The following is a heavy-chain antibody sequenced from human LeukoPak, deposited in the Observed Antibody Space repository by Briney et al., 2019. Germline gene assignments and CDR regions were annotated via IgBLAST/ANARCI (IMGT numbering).Heavy chain of an antibody. V-gene: IGHV3-21*06. CDR3: ARDYYDSSASATFDY. D-gene: IGHD3-22*01. Sequence: GGSLRLSREASGFTFETYTVNWVRQAPGKGLEWVSSIASDTTYMKYADSVKGRFTVSRDNAKNSVFLEMKSLRADDMAIYFCARDYYDSSASATFDYWGRGTLVTVSP. J-gene: IGHJ4*02. CDR2: IASDTTYM. CDR1: GFTFETYT.